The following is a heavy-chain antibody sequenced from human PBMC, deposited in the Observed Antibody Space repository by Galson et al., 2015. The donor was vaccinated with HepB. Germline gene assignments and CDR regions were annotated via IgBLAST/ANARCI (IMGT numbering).Heavy chain of an antibody. Sequence: SLRLSCAASGFTFSSYAMHWVRQAPGKGLEWVAVISYDGSNKYYADSVKGRFTISRDNSKNTLYLQMNSLRAEDTAVYYCARGWGIAAAGTGWYFDLWGRGTLVTVSS. CDR2: ISYDGSNK. J-gene: IGHJ2*01. CDR1: GFTFSSYA. D-gene: IGHD6-13*01. V-gene: IGHV3-30-3*01. CDR3: ARGWGIAAAGTGWYFDL.